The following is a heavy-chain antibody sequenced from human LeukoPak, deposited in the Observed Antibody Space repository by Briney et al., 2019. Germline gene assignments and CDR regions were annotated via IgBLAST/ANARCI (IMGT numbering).Heavy chain of an antibody. J-gene: IGHJ3*02. CDR3: ARVDGDENGVDAFDI. D-gene: IGHD3-10*01. V-gene: IGHV4-59*08. Sequence: SETLSLTCTVSGGSVSSSTWSWIRQPPGKRLEWIGYIWRSGSTNYNPSLKSRVTISSDTSNSQISLELSSVTAADTAVYYCARVDGDENGVDAFDIWGQGTMVTVSS. CDR2: IWRSGST. CDR1: GGSVSSST.